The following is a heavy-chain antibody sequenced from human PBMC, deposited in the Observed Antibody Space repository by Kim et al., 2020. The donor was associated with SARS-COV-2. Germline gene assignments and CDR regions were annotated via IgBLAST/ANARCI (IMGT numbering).Heavy chain of an antibody. CDR3: ARDGFSAVAGIDY. J-gene: IGHJ4*02. D-gene: IGHD6-19*01. CDR2: IIPILGIA. Sequence: SVKVSCKASGGTFSIYAISWVRQAPGQGLEWMGRIIPILGIANYAQKFQGRVTITADKSTSTAYMELSSLRSEDTAVYYCARDGFSAVAGIDYWGQGTLVTVSS. CDR1: GGTFSIYA. V-gene: IGHV1-69*04.